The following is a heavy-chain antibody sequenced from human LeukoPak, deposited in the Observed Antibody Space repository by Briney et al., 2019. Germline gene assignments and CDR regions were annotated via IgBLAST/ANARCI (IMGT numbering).Heavy chain of an antibody. V-gene: IGHV4-34*01. J-gene: IGHJ3*02. D-gene: IGHD1-26*01. CDR1: GGSFSGYY. Sequence: SETLSLTCAVYGGSFSGYYWSWIRQPPGKGLEWIGEINHSGSTNYNPSLKSRVTISVDTSKNQFSLKLSSVTAADTAVYYCARWPLVGATDLRAFDIWGQGTMVTVSS. CDR3: ARWPLVGATDLRAFDI. CDR2: INHSGST.